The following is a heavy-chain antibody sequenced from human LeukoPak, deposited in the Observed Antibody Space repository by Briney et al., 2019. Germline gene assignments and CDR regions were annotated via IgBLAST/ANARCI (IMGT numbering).Heavy chain of an antibody. J-gene: IGHJ3*02. D-gene: IGHD3-9*01. CDR2: IYYSGST. CDR3: ARHPHMYYDILTGPLTGAFDI. CDR1: GGSISSGDYY. V-gene: IGHV4-30-4*08. Sequence: PSETLSLTCTVSGGSISSGDYYWSWIRQPPGKGLEWIGYIYYSGSTYYNPSLKSRVTISVDTSKNQFSLKLSSVTAADTAVYYCARHPHMYYDILTGPLTGAFDIWGQGTMVTVSS.